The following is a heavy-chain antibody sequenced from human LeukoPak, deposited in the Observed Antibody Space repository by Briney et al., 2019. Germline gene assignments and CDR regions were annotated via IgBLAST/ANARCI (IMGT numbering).Heavy chain of an antibody. CDR3: ARLGLHGSGTYYFFDY. J-gene: IGHJ4*02. Sequence: ASVKVSCKASGQSLTGYFIHWVRQAPGQGLEWVERIDPNTGDTIYAQNFQGRVTVTSATSISTAYMELSRLTSDDTAVYFCARLGLHGSGTYYFFDYWGQGTLVTVSS. CDR2: IDPNTGDT. D-gene: IGHD3-10*01. V-gene: IGHV1-2*06. CDR1: GQSLTGYF.